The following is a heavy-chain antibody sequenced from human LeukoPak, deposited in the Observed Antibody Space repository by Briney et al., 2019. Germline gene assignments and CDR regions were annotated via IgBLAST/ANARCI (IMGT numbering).Heavy chain of an antibody. CDR1: GLTFSSYA. V-gene: IGHV3-23*01. CDR2: ISGSGGST. D-gene: IGHD6-6*01. Sequence: GGSLRLSCAASGLTFSSYAMSWVRQAPGKGLEWVSAISGSGGSTDYADSVKGRFTISRDNSKSTLYLQMNSLRADDTAVYYCAKDGPALYSSSSHWGQGTLVTVSS. CDR3: AKDGPALYSSSSH. J-gene: IGHJ4*02.